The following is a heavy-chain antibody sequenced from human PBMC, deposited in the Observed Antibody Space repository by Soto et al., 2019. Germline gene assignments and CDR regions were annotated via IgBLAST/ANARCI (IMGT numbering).Heavy chain of an antibody. D-gene: IGHD4-17*01. J-gene: IGHJ4*02. V-gene: IGHV1-69*02. CDR1: GGTFSSYT. CDR2: IIPILGIA. CDR3: ASDYPSSTVFDY. Sequence: SVKVSCKASGGTFSSYTISWVRQAPGQGLEWMGRIIPILGIANYAQKFQGRVTITADKSTSTAYMELSSLRSEDTAVYYCASDYPSSTVFDYWGQGTLVPVSS.